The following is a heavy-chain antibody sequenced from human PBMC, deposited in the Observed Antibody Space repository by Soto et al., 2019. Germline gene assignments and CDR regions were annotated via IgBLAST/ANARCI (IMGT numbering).Heavy chain of an antibody. J-gene: IGHJ4*02. D-gene: IGHD2-2*02. Sequence: QVQLVQSGAEVKKPGSSVKVSCKASGSTFSGCAISWVRQAPGQGLEWMGEIIPMFGTSNYAQKFQGRVTITADESTSTAYMELSSLRSEDTAVYFCARGSCSSTSCYKEYYFDLWGQGTLVTVSS. V-gene: IGHV1-69*01. CDR3: ARGSCSSTSCYKEYYFDL. CDR2: IIPMFGTS. CDR1: GSTFSGCA.